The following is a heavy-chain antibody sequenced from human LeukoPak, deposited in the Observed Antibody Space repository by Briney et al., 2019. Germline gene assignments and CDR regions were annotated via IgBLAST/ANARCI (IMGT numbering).Heavy chain of an antibody. CDR2: ISGSGRST. Sequence: GGSLRLSCAASGFSFSSYAMSWVRQAPGKGLEWVSAISGSGRSTYYADSVKGQYTISRDNSKNTLYLQMNSLRAEDTAVYYCARGDILTGSYFDYWGQGTLVTVSS. CDR1: GFSFSSYA. D-gene: IGHD3-9*01. V-gene: IGHV3-23*01. CDR3: ARGDILTGSYFDY. J-gene: IGHJ4*02.